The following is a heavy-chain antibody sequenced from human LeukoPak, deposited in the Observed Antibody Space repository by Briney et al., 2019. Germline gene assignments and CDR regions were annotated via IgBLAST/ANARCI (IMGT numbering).Heavy chain of an antibody. Sequence: PGGSLRLSCAASGVTLSGYSMNWVRQAPGKGLEWVSHISISGTIYYADSVKGRLTISRDNAKKSLSLQMNSLRAEDTAVYYCSTAKFDYWGQGTLVTVSS. V-gene: IGHV3-48*01. CDR1: GVTLSGYS. J-gene: IGHJ4*02. CDR3: STAKFDY. CDR2: ISISGTI.